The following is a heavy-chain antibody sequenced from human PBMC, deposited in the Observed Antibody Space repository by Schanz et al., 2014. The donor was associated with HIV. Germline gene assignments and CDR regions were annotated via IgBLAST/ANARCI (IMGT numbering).Heavy chain of an antibody. V-gene: IGHV3-11*01. CDR2: ISSGGHTI. CDR1: GFTFSDYY. CDR3: ARDPRQWLRVRRTWGPDF. Sequence: QVQLVESGGALVKPGGSLRLSCAASGFTFSDYYMSWIRQTPGKGLEWVSYISSGGHTIYYADSVKGRFTISRDNANSFLFLRMDNLRDEDTAVYYCARDPRQWLRVRRTWGPDFWGQGTPVTVSS. J-gene: IGHJ4*02. D-gene: IGHD6-19*01.